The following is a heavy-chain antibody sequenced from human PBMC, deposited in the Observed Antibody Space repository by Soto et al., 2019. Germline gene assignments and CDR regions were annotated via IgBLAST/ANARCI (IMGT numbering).Heavy chain of an antibody. CDR2: ISYDGSEK. CDR1: GFTFNNSG. D-gene: IGHD6-19*01. CDR3: TRAIAVGSTSLDY. Sequence: PGGSLRLSCRVSGFTFNNSGMHWVRQAPGKGLEWMAVISYDGSEKHYADSVKGRFTISRDNARNSLHLHMVSLRDEDTAVYFCTRAIAVGSTSLDYWGQGTLVTVSS. J-gene: IGHJ4*02. V-gene: IGHV3-30*03.